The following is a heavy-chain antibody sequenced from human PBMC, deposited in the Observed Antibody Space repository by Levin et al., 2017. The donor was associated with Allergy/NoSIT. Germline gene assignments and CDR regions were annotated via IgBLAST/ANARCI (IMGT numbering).Heavy chain of an antibody. D-gene: IGHD2-2*01. CDR2: ITHSGST. V-gene: IGHV4-34*01. Sequence: GSLRLSCAIYGGSFRGYYWSWIRQPPGKGLEWIGEITHSGSTNYNPSLKSRVTISIDTSKNQLSLKLRSVTAADTAVYYCANSGRHYCSNTGSDWLRSRLDPWGQGALVTVSS. CDR3: ANSGRHYCSNTGSDWLRSRLDP. CDR1: GGSFRGYY. J-gene: IGHJ5*02.